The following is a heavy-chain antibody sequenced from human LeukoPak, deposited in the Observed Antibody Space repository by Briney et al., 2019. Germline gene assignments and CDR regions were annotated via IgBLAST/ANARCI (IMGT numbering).Heavy chain of an antibody. Sequence: GGSLRLSCAASGINLSSYGMHWVRQAPGKGLEWVAVISYDGSNRYYADSVKGRFTISRDNSKNTLYLQMNSLTSEDTAVYYCSKDSSSGSSYYFHGMEVWGQGTTVTVSS. CDR1: GINLSSYG. J-gene: IGHJ6*02. CDR3: SKDSSSGSSYYFHGMEV. V-gene: IGHV3-30*18. CDR2: ISYDGSNR. D-gene: IGHD3-10*01.